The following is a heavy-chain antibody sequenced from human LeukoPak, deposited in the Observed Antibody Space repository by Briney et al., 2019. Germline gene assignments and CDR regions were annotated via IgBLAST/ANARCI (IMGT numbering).Heavy chain of an antibody. CDR2: IYYSGST. J-gene: IGHJ5*02. D-gene: IGHD2-2*01. Sequence: SETLSLTCTVSGGSISSGGYYWSWIRQHPGKGLEWIGYIYYSGSTYYNPSLKSRVTISVDTSKNHFSLKLSSVTAADTAVYYCARVSGGIVVVPAENWFDPWGQGTLVTVSS. CDR3: ARVSGGIVVVPAENWFDP. CDR1: GGSISSGGYY. V-gene: IGHV4-31*03.